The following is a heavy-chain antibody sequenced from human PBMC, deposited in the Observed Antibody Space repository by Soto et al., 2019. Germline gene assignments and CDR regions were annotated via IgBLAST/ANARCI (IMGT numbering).Heavy chain of an antibody. CDR3: ARAKWELLGGDY. CDR1: GFTFSSYW. D-gene: IGHD1-26*01. CDR2: INSAGSST. V-gene: IGHV3-74*01. Sequence: EVQLVESGGGLFQPGGSLRLSCAASGFTFSSYWMHWVRQAPGKGLVWVSRINSAGSSTSYADSVKGRFTISRDNAKNTLYLQMNSVRAEDTAVYYCARAKWELLGGDYWGQGTLVTVSS. J-gene: IGHJ4*02.